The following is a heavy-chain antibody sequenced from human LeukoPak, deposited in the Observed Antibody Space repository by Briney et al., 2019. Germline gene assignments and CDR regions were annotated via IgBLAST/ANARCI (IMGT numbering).Heavy chain of an antibody. CDR3: ARRRAYGSWFDY. J-gene: IGHJ5*01. Sequence: GSLRLSCAASGFTFSSYAMSWIRQPPGKGLEWIGEINHSGSTNYNPSLKSRVTISVDTSKNQFSLKLSSVTAADTAVYYCARRRAYGSWFDYWGQGTLVTVSS. CDR2: INHSGST. V-gene: IGHV4-34*01. D-gene: IGHD2-21*01. CDR1: GFTFSSYA.